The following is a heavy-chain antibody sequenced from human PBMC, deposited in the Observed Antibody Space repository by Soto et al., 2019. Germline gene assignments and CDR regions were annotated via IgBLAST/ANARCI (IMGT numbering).Heavy chain of an antibody. CDR3: AREGITMVRVVLYYYYGMDV. CDR2: ISAYNGNT. J-gene: IGHJ6*02. D-gene: IGHD3-10*01. Sequence: QVQLVQSGAEVKKPGASVKVSCKAAGYTFTSYGISWVRQAPGQGLEWMGWISAYNGNTNYAQKLQGRVTMTTDTSTSTAYMELRSLRSDDTAVYYCAREGITMVRVVLYYYYGMDVWGQGTTVTVSS. V-gene: IGHV1-18*01. CDR1: GYTFTSYG.